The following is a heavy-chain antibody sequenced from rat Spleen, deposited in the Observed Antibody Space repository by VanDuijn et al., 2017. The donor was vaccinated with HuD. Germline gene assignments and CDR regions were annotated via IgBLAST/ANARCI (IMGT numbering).Heavy chain of an antibody. J-gene: IGHJ3*01. V-gene: IGHV4-2*01. CDR3: VREKFGVDY. CDR2: INKDSRTI. Sequence: EVKLVESGGGLVQPGRSLRLSCAASGFNFNDYWMGWVRQAPGKGLEWIGEINKDSRTIKYSPSLKDKFTVSRDNARNTLYLQMSKLGSEDTAIYYCVREKFGVDYWGQGTLVTVSS. D-gene: IGHD4-3*01. CDR1: GFNFNDYW.